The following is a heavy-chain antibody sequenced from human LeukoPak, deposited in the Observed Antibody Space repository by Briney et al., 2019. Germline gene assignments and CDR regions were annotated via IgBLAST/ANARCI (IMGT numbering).Heavy chain of an antibody. CDR2: IYYSGST. Sequence: SETLSLTCTVSGGSISSSSCYWGWIRQPPGKGLEWIGSIYYSGSTYYNPSLKSRVTISVDTSKNQFSLKLSSVTAADTAVYYCARQFLGSSSSGFDYWGQGTLVTVSS. V-gene: IGHV4-39*01. J-gene: IGHJ4*02. D-gene: IGHD6-6*01. CDR3: ARQFLGSSSSGFDY. CDR1: GGSISSSSCY.